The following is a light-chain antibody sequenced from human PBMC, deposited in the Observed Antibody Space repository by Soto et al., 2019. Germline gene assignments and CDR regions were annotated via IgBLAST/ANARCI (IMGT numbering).Light chain of an antibody. CDR1: SSDVGGSNF. CDR2: DVA. CDR3: VSFTSSTTYV. V-gene: IGLV2-14*03. Sequence: QSALTQPASVSASPGQSITISCTGTSSDVGGSNFVSWCQQHPGKPPKLIIYDVATRPSGVSNRFSGSKSGSTASLIISRLQTEDEADYYCVSFTSSTTYVFGSGTKLTVL. J-gene: IGLJ1*01.